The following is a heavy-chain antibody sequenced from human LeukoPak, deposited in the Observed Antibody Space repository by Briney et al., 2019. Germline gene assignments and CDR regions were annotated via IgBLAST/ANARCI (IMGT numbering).Heavy chain of an antibody. V-gene: IGHV4-59*01. J-gene: IGHJ5*02. CDR1: GVSIGSFF. D-gene: IGHD3-22*01. CDR2: IYYSGST. Sequence: PSETLSLTCSVSGVSIGSFFWSWIRQPPGKGLEWIGTIYYSGSTNYNPSLQSRVTISLDTSMTQFSLRLSFVTAADTAGIYCATLVQYDSSGYGRWLDAWGRGSLVTVSS. CDR3: ATLVQYDSSGYGRWLDA.